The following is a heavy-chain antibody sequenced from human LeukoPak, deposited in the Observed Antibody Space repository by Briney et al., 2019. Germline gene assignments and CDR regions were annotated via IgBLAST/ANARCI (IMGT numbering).Heavy chain of an antibody. V-gene: IGHV3-7*01. CDR3: ARDLGSSWYYFDY. CDR1: GFTFSSYW. D-gene: IGHD6-13*01. CDR2: IKQDGSEK. J-gene: IGHJ4*02. Sequence: TGGSLKLSCAASGFTFSSYWMSWVRQAPGKGLEWVANIKQDGSEKYYVDSVKGRLTISRDNAKNSLYLQMNSLRAEDTAVCYCARDLGSSWYYFDYWGQGTLVTVSS.